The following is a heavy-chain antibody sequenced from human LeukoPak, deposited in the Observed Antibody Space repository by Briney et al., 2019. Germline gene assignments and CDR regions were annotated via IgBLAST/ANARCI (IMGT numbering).Heavy chain of an antibody. CDR2: IYPGDSDT. CDR3: ARLRPLSGSYYANYYYYYMDV. J-gene: IGHJ6*03. CDR1: GYSFTSYW. Sequence: GESLKISCKGSGYSFTSYWIGWVRQMPGKGLEWMGIIYPGDSDTRYSPSFQGQVTISADKSISTAYLQWSSLKASDTAMYYCARLRPLSGSYYANYYYYYMDVWGKGTTVTISS. V-gene: IGHV5-51*01. D-gene: IGHD1-26*01.